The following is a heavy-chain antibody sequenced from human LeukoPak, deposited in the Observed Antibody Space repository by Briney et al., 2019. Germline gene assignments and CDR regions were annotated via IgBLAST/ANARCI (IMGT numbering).Heavy chain of an antibody. V-gene: IGHV4-39*07. Sequence: SETLSLTCTVSGGSITSGSYYWAWIRQSPGTGLEWIGSIFQTGTTYYNPSLKSRVTISVDTSKNQFSLKLSSVTAADTAVYYCARVDSGWFYFDYWGQGTLVTVSS. CDR2: IFQTGTT. CDR3: ARVDSGWFYFDY. J-gene: IGHJ4*02. D-gene: IGHD6-19*01. CDR1: GGSITSGSYY.